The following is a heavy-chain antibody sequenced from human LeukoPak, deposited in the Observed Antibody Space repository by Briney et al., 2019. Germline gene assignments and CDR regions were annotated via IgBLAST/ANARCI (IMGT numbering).Heavy chain of an antibody. CDR3: ARGHRFEMATTGSIDY. Sequence: PGGSLRLSCAASGFTFSDYNMRWIRQAPGKGLEWVSSISRSGSTKYYADSVKGRFTISRDNAKNSLFLQMNSLRAEDTAVYYCARGHRFEMATTGSIDYWGQGTLVTVSS. D-gene: IGHD5-24*01. CDR1: GFTFSDYN. CDR2: ISRSGSTK. J-gene: IGHJ4*02. V-gene: IGHV3-11*01.